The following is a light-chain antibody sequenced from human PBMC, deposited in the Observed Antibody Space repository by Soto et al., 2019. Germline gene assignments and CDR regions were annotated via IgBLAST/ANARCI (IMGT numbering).Light chain of an antibody. V-gene: IGLV2-8*01. J-gene: IGLJ1*01. Sequence: QSALTQPPSAAGSPGQSVTISFAGIINDVGGYNYVSWYQQHPGKVPQLMIYQVPKRPSGVPDRFSASKSDTTASLTISGLKDEDEGDFYCMSYAGGNRFVFGTGTKVTVL. CDR3: MSYAGGNRFV. CDR2: QVP. CDR1: INDVGGYNY.